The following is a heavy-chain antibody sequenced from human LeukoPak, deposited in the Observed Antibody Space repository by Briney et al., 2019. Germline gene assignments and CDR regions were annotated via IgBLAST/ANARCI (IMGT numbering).Heavy chain of an antibody. CDR1: GFTFDDYA. Sequence: GRSLRLSCAASGFTFDDYAMHWVRQAPGKGLEGVSGISWNSGSIGYADSVKGRFTISRDKAKNSLYLQMHSLRAEDMALYYCAKDFRLYYDSSGDRGAFDIWGQGTMVTVSS. V-gene: IGHV3-9*03. J-gene: IGHJ3*02. CDR2: ISWNSGSI. CDR3: AKDFRLYYDSSGDRGAFDI. D-gene: IGHD3-22*01.